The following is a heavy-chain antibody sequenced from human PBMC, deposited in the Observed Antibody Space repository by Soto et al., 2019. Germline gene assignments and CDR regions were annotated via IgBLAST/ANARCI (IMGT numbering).Heavy chain of an antibody. Sequence: QVQLVQSGSEVKEPGSSVRISCKTSEDTFSIYTLSWVRQAPGQALLWMGRVLPFLDLTTYSQGFQGRVTITADRSTTTAYMELSSLTFEDTAVYYCATDMKNSNWPNFDSWGQGALVTVSS. CDR2: VLPFLDLT. V-gene: IGHV1-69*02. CDR1: EDTFSIYT. D-gene: IGHD6-13*01. CDR3: ATDMKNSNWPNFDS. J-gene: IGHJ4*02.